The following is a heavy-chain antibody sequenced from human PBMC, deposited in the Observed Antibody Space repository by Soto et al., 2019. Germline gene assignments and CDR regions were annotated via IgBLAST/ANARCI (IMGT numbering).Heavy chain of an antibody. CDR1: GFTFSSYW. V-gene: IGHV3-74*01. CDR3: ARGGPYNWNFFDY. CDR2: INSDGSST. J-gene: IGHJ4*02. Sequence: GESLKISCAASGFTFSSYWMHWVRQAPGKGLVWVSRINSDGSSTSYADSVKGRFTISRDNAKNTLYLQMNSLRAEDMAVYYCARGGPYNWNFFDYWGQGTLVTVSS. D-gene: IGHD1-7*01.